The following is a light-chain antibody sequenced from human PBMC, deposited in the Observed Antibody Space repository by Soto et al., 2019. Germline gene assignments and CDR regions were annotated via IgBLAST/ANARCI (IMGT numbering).Light chain of an antibody. J-gene: IGKJ4*01. CDR2: GAS. V-gene: IGKV3-20*01. CDR3: QQYGRSLT. CDR1: QSVSNY. Sequence: EILLTQSPAALSLSPGESDTLPCRASQSVSNYLAWYQQKPGQAPRLLIYGASNRATGIPDRLSGSGSGTVFTLTIRRLEPEDFAVYHCQQYGRSLTFGGGTKVDIK.